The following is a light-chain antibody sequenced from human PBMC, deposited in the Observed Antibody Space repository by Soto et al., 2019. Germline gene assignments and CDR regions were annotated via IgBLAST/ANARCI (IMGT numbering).Light chain of an antibody. CDR3: QKYSSVPV. Sequence: DIQMTQSPPSLSAGDRVTITCRASQDIRNFVAWYQQKPGKAPKLLIYAASTLQSGVPSRFSGSGSGTDFTLTINSLQPEDVATYSCQKYSSVPVFGPGTKVEIK. V-gene: IGKV1-27*01. J-gene: IGKJ3*01. CDR1: QDIRNF. CDR2: AAS.